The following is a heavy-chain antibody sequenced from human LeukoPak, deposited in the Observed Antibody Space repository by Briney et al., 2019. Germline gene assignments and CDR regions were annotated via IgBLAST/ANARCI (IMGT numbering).Heavy chain of an antibody. D-gene: IGHD1-14*01. V-gene: IGHV3-21*06. J-gene: IGHJ6*03. CDR3: ARDTGGGGYYYYYNMDV. Sequence: GGSLRLSCAASGFTFSSYSMTWVPQAPGKGLEWVSSISSSSSYIYYADSVKGRFTISRHNANNSLYLQMNSLRAEDTAVYFCARDTGGGGYYYYYNMDVWGKGTTVTVSS. CDR1: GFTFSSYS. CDR2: ISSSSSYI.